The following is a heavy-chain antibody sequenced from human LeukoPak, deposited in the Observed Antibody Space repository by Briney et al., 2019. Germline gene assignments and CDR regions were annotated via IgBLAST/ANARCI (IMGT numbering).Heavy chain of an antibody. CDR1: GFTFSSHG. J-gene: IGHJ4*02. D-gene: IGHD3-3*01. V-gene: IGHV3-30*03. CDR2: ISYDGSNK. CDR3: ASEIIFGSFDY. Sequence: PGGTLRLSCAASGFTFSSHGMNWVRQAPGKGLEWVAVISYDGSNKYYADSVKGRFTISRDNSKNTLYLQMNSLRAEDTAVYYCASEIIFGSFDYWGQGTLVTVSS.